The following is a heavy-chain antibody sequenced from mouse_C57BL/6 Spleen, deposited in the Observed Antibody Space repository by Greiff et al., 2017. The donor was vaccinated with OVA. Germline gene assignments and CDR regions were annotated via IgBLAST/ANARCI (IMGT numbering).Heavy chain of an antibody. V-gene: IGHV5-16*02. CDR3: ARQGIYYGYEAWFAY. D-gene: IGHD2-2*01. J-gene: IGHJ3*01. Sequence: EVKLMESEGGLVQPGSSMKLSCTASGFTFSDYYMAWVRQVPEKGLEWVANINYDGSSTYYLDSLKSRFIISRDNAKNILYLQMSSLRSEDTALYYCARQGIYYGYEAWFAYWGQGTLVTVSA. CDR1: GFTFSDYY. CDR2: INYDGSST.